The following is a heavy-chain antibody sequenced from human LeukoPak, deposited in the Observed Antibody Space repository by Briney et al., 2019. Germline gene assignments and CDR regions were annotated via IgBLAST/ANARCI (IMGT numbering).Heavy chain of an antibody. V-gene: IGHV3-15*01. Sequence: PGGSLRLSCAAPGFTFSNAWMSWVRQAPGKGLEWVGRIKSKTDGGTTDYAAPVKGRFTISRDDSKNTLYLQMNSLKTEDTAVYYCTTSRGSGYPFDYWGQGTLVTVSS. CDR1: GFTFSNAW. CDR2: IKSKTDGGTT. CDR3: TTSRGSGYPFDY. D-gene: IGHD3-22*01. J-gene: IGHJ4*02.